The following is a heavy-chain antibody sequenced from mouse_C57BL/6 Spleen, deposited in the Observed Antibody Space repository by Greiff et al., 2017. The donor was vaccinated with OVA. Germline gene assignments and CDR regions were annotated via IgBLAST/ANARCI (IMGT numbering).Heavy chain of an antibody. Sequence: VQLQQSGPELVKPGASVKISCKASGYAFSSSWMNWVKQRPGKGLEWIGRIYPGDGDTNYNGKFKGKATLTADKSSSTAYMQLSSLTSEDSAVYFCARKSHYYDSSLDYWGQGTTLTVSS. CDR3: ARKSHYYDSSLDY. D-gene: IGHD1-1*01. CDR2: IYPGDGDT. V-gene: IGHV1-82*01. J-gene: IGHJ2*01. CDR1: GYAFSSSW.